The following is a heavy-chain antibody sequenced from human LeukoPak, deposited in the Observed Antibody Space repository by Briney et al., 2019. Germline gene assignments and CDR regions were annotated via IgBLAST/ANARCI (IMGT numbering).Heavy chain of an antibody. CDR2: MNPNTGNA. V-gene: IGHV1-8*01. CDR1: GYTFTNFD. D-gene: IGHD1-26*01. J-gene: IGHJ4*02. Sequence: ASVKVSCKASGYTFTNFDINWVRQATGQGLEWMGWMNPNTGNAGYAQKFQDRVTITWDASISTAYMDLSSLRSEDTAVYYCARVGYSNSYDYWGQGTQVIVSS. CDR3: ARVGYSNSYDY.